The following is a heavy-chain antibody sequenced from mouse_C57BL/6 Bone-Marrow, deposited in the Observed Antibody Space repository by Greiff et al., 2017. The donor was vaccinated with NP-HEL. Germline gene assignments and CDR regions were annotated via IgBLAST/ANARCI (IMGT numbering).Heavy chain of an antibody. Sequence: EVNLVESGGGLVQPGGSLKLSCAASGFTFSDYYMYWVRQTPEKRLEWVAYISNGGGSTYYPDTVKGRFTISRDNAKNTLYLQMSRLKSEDTAMYYCARQLRRGHWYFDVWGTGTTVTVSS. V-gene: IGHV5-12*01. CDR1: GFTFSDYY. D-gene: IGHD3-2*02. CDR2: ISNGGGST. CDR3: ARQLRRGHWYFDV. J-gene: IGHJ1*03.